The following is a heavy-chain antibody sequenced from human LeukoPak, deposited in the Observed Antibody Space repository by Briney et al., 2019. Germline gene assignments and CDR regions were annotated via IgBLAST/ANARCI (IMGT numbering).Heavy chain of an antibody. D-gene: IGHD6-19*01. CDR3: ARVSGQWTVFDY. Sequence: ASVKVSCKTSGYTFTTYSMNWVRQAPGQGLEWMGWINPNSGGTNYAQKFQGRVTMTRDTSISTAYMELSRLRSDDTAVYYCARVSGQWTVFDYWGQGTLVTVSS. CDR2: INPNSGGT. CDR1: GYTFTTYS. J-gene: IGHJ4*02. V-gene: IGHV1-2*02.